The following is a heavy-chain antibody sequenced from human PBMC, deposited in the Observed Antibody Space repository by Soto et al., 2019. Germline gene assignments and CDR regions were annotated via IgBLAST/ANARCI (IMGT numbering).Heavy chain of an antibody. D-gene: IGHD6-19*01. V-gene: IGHV4-4*07. CDR3: ARALDSSGWYGDDAFDI. CDR2: MSSSGVT. Sequence: SETLSLTCTVSGGSISHKYWSWIRQPAGKGLEWIGRMSSSGVTNYSPSFKSRVTMSVDMSKNQFSLKLSSVTATDAAVYYCARALDSSGWYGDDAFDIWGQGTMVTVS. CDR1: GGSISHKY. J-gene: IGHJ3*02.